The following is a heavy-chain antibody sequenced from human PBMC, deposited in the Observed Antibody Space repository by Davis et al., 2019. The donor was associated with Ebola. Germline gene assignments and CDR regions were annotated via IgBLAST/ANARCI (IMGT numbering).Heavy chain of an antibody. J-gene: IGHJ3*02. CDR3: ARRGCVGGDCDDTFDI. CDR2: IYYDGSQT. V-gene: IGHV3-33*01. D-gene: IGHD2-21*02. Sequence: PGGSLRLSCAASGFTFGTYGMHWVRQAPGKGLEWVAAIYYDGSQTFYVDSVKGRFTISRDNSKNMLYLQMNSLRDEDKAVYYCARRGCVGGDCDDTFDIWGQGTMVTVSS. CDR1: GFTFGTYG.